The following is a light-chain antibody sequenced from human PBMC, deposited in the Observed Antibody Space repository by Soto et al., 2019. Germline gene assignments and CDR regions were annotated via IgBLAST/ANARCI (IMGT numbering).Light chain of an antibody. CDR2: EVS. V-gene: IGLV2-23*02. J-gene: IGLJ1*01. CDR1: SSHVGSYNL. Sequence: QSVLTQPASVSGSPGQSITISCTGTSSHVGSYNLVSWYQQHPGKAPKLMIYEVSKRPSGVSNRFSGSKSGNTASLTISGLQAEDGADYYCCSYAGSSTPLIFGTGTKLTVL. CDR3: CSYAGSSTPLI.